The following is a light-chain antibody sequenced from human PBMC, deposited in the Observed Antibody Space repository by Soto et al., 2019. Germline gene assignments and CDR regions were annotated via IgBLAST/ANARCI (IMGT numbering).Light chain of an antibody. Sequence: EIVLTQSPGTLSLSPGERATLSCRASQSVSSSYLAWYQQKPGQSPRLLIYGASSSATGIPARFSGSGSGTDFTLTISRLEPEDFAVYYCQQYGSSPYTFGQGPKLEIK. J-gene: IGKJ2*01. CDR1: QSVSSSY. CDR2: GAS. V-gene: IGKV3-20*01. CDR3: QQYGSSPYT.